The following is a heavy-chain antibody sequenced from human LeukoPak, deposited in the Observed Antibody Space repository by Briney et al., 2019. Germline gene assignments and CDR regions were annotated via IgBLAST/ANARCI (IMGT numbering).Heavy chain of an antibody. V-gene: IGHV4-34*01. J-gene: IGHJ6*03. CDR1: GGSFSGYY. Sequence: EPSETLSLTCAVYGGSFSGYYWSWIRQPPGKGLEWIGEINHSGGTNYNPSLKSRVTISVDTSKNQFSLKLSSVTAADTAVYYCARGVKYCSGGSCYFRLFWYYYMDVWGKGTTVTVSS. CDR3: ARGVKYCSGGSCYFRLFWYYYMDV. CDR2: INHSGGT. D-gene: IGHD2-15*01.